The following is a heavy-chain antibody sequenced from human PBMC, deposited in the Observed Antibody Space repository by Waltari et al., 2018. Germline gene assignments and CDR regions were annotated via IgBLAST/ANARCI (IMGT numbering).Heavy chain of an antibody. Sequence: EVQVLESGGLLVQPGGSMRLYCAARTLTFRNYAMTWVRQAPGKGLEYISSISGGGGVTVYANSVKGRFTISRDNSKSTLYLQMNSLRGEDTATYYCAKDPNGDYIGAFDTWGQGTMVTVSP. CDR2: ISGGGGVT. D-gene: IGHD2-8*01. CDR1: TLTFRNYA. CDR3: AKDPNGDYIGAFDT. V-gene: IGHV3-23*01. J-gene: IGHJ3*02.